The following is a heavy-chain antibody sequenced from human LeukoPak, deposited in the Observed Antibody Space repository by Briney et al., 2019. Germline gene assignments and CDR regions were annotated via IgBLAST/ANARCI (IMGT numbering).Heavy chain of an antibody. J-gene: IGHJ4*02. CDR1: GFTFSSYG. D-gene: IGHD6-6*01. Sequence: PGGSLRLSCAASGFTFSSYGMHWVRQAPGKGLEWVAFIRYDGSNKYYADSVKGRFTISRDNSKNTLYLQMDSLGAEDTAVYYCAKRSEYSTSSHFFDFGGQGTLVTVSS. V-gene: IGHV3-30*02. CDR3: AKRSEYSTSSHFFDF. CDR2: IRYDGSNK.